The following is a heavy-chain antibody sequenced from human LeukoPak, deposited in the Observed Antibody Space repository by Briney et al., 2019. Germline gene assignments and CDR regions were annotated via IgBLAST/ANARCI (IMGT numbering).Heavy chain of an antibody. J-gene: IGHJ4*02. CDR3: AREGDDGYNFEY. Sequence: PGGSLRLSCAASGFTVSSNYVSWVRQAPGRGLEWVSVIYSDGRSYYADSVKGRFTISRDNSKNSLYLRMNSLRDEDTAVYFCAREGDDGYNFEYWGQGTLVTVSS. D-gene: IGHD1-1*01. CDR2: IYSDGRS. CDR1: GFTVSSNY. V-gene: IGHV3-53*01.